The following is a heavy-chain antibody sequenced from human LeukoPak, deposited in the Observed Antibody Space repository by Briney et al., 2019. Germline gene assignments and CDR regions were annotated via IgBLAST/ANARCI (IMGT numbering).Heavy chain of an antibody. J-gene: IGHJ4*02. Sequence: GASVKVSCNASGYTFTSYDINWVRQATGQGLEWMGWMNPNSGNTGYAQKFQGRVTMTRNTSIGTAYMELSSLRSEDTAVYYCARGSGISLPRPVDYWGQGTLVTVSS. V-gene: IGHV1-8*01. CDR1: GYTFTSYD. D-gene: IGHD3-3*02. CDR2: MNPNSGNT. CDR3: ARGSGISLPRPVDY.